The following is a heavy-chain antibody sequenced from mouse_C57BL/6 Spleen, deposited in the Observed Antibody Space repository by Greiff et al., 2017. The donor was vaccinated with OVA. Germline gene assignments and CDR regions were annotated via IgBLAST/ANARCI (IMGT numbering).Heavy chain of an antibody. D-gene: IGHD1-1*01. CDR1: GYTFTSYW. Sequence: QVQLKQPGAELVKPGASVKLSCKASGYTFTSYWMQWVKQRPGQGLEWIGEIDPSDSYTNYNQKFKGKATLTVDTSSSTAYMQLSSLTSEDSAVYYCARWAFITTVVDWYFDVWGTGTTVTVSS. J-gene: IGHJ1*03. V-gene: IGHV1-50*01. CDR2: IDPSDSYT. CDR3: ARWAFITTVVDWYFDV.